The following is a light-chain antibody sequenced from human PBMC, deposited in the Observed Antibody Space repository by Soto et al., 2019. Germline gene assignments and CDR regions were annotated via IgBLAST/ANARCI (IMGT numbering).Light chain of an antibody. J-gene: IGKJ4*01. Sequence: DIQMTQSPSSLSASVGDRVTITCRASQSISSYLSWYQQKPGNAPKVLIYAASSLQSGVPSRFSGSGSGTDFTLTISSLQPEDFATYYCQQSYSTLFTFGGGTKVEIK. CDR3: QQSYSTLFT. V-gene: IGKV1-39*01. CDR2: AAS. CDR1: QSISSY.